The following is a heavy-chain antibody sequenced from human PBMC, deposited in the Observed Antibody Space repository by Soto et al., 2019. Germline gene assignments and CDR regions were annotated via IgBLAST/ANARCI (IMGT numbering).Heavy chain of an antibody. J-gene: IGHJ4*02. CDR2: IFYKTT. Sequence: QVQLQVSGPGLVKPSETLSLTCSVSGASITGFLWSWMRQSPGKGLEWIGSIFYKTTNTNPSLESRVIISVDTSTSQVSLRLASVTAGDTAFYFCARSNMPDSSPDYWGQGSLVTVSS. V-gene: IGHV4-59*08. CDR1: GASITGFL. CDR3: ARSNMPDSSPDY. D-gene: IGHD6-13*01.